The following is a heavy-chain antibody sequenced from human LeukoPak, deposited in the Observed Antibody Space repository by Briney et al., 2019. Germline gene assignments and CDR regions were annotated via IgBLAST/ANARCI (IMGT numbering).Heavy chain of an antibody. CDR1: GYSISSGYY. D-gene: IGHD5-24*01. J-gene: IGHJ3*02. V-gene: IGHV4-38-2*02. CDR3: ARPLAGRDGYTYYAFDI. Sequence: SETLSLTCTASGYSISSGYYWGCIRQPPGKGLEWIGNIYHSGSTYYNPSLKSRVTISVDTSKNQFSLKLSSVTVADTAVYYCARPLAGRDGYTYYAFDIWGQGTMVTVSS. CDR2: IYHSGST.